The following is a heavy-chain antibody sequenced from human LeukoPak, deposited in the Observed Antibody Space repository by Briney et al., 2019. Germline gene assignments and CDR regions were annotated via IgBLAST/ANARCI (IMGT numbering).Heavy chain of an antibody. CDR3: ARDNSVGDIAWWFDP. CDR1: GGTFSSYA. Sequence: GASVKVSCKASGGTFSSYAISWVRQAPGQGLEWMGGIIPIFGTANYAQKFQGRVTITADESTSTDYMELRSLKSEDTAVYYCARDNSVGDIAWWFDPWGQGTLVTVSS. V-gene: IGHV1-69*13. CDR2: IIPIFGTA. D-gene: IGHD3-10*01. J-gene: IGHJ5*02.